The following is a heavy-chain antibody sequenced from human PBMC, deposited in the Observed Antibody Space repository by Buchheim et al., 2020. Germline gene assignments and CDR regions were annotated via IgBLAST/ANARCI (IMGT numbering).Heavy chain of an antibody. CDR1: GFTFSSYG. V-gene: IGHV3-30*18. CDR3: AKARDSSGYYPIDY. D-gene: IGHD3-22*01. J-gene: IGHJ4*02. CDR2: ISYDGSNK. Sequence: QVQLVESGGGVVQPGRSLRLSCAASGFTFSSYGMHWVRQAPAKGLEWVAVISYDGSNKYYADSVKGRFTISRDNSKNTLYLQMNSLRAEDTAVYYCAKARDSSGYYPIDYWGQGTL.